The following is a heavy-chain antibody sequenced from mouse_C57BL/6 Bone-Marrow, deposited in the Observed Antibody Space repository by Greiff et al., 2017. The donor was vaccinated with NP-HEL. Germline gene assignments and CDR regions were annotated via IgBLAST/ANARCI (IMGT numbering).Heavy chain of an antibody. V-gene: IGHV1-19*01. CDR3: ARDGNYFYYYAMDY. D-gene: IGHD2-1*01. CDR2: INPYNGGT. CDR1: GYTFTDYY. Sequence: VQLKQSGPVLVKPGASVKMSCKASGYTFTDYYMNWVKQSHGKSLEWIGVINPYNGGTSYNQKFKGKATLTVDKSSSTAYMELNSLTSEDSAVYYCARDGNYFYYYAMDYWGQGTSVTVSS. J-gene: IGHJ4*01.